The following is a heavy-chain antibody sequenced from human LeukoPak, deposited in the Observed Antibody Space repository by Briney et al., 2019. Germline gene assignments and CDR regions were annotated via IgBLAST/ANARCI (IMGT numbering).Heavy chain of an antibody. Sequence: GGSLRLSCAASGFTFSSYAMSWVRQAPGKGLEWVSSITSSRHYLHYADSVKGRFTISTDDAKNSLHLHMDSLRVEDTAIYYCARAWTVADYFDYWGQGILVTVSS. V-gene: IGHV3-21*04. J-gene: IGHJ4*02. CDR3: ARAWTVADYFDY. CDR1: GFTFSSYA. D-gene: IGHD6-19*01. CDR2: ITSSRHYL.